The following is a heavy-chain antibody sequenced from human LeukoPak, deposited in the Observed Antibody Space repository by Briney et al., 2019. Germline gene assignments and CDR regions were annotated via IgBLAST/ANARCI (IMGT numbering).Heavy chain of an antibody. Sequence: ASVKVSCKASGYTFTGYYMHWVRQAPGQGLEWMGRINPNSGGTNYAQKFQGRVTMTRDTSISTAYMELSRLRSDDTAVYYCARVYYYDSSGYYPPGLHEYYFDYWGQGTLVTVSS. CDR1: GYTFTGYY. D-gene: IGHD3-22*01. J-gene: IGHJ4*02. CDR3: ARVYYYDSSGYYPPGLHEYYFDY. V-gene: IGHV1-2*06. CDR2: INPNSGGT.